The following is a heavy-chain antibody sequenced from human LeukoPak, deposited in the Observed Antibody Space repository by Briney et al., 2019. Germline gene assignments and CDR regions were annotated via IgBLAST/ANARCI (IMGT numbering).Heavy chain of an antibody. CDR1: GFTFSSYS. CDR2: ISSSSSYI. J-gene: IGHJ4*02. D-gene: IGHD4-11*01. V-gene: IGHV3-21*01. CDR3: ARGRGASNYSPYYFDY. Sequence: GSLRLSCAASGFTFSSYSMNWVRQAPGKGLEWVSSISSSSSYIYYADSVKGRFTISRDNAKNSLYLQMNSLRAEDTAVYYCARGRGASNYSPYYFDYWGQGTLVTVSS.